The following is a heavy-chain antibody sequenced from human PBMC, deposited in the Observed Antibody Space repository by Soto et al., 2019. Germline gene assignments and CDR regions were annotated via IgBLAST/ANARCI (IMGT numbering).Heavy chain of an antibody. CDR3: ARDYCSGGSCYSYYYYYGMDV. D-gene: IGHD2-15*01. V-gene: IGHV3-11*01. Sequence: GGSLRLSCAASGFTFSDYYMSWIRQAPGKGLEWVSYISSSGSTIYYADSVKGRFTISRDNAKNSLYLQMNSLRAEDTAVYYCARDYCSGGSCYSYYYYYGMDVWGQGTTVTVSS. CDR1: GFTFSDYY. CDR2: ISSSGSTI. J-gene: IGHJ6*02.